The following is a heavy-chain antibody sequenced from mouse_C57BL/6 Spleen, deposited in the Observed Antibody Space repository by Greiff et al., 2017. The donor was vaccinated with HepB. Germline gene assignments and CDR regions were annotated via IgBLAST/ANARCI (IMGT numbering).Heavy chain of an antibody. J-gene: IGHJ4*01. CDR1: GYTFTGYW. CDR2: ILPGSGST. CDR3: ARKGPYYYGSSYVDYAMDY. Sequence: QVQLQQSGAELMKPGASVKLSCKATGYTFTGYWIEWVKQRPGHGLEWIGEILPGSGSTNYNEKFKGKATFTADTSSNTAYMQLSSLTTEDSAIYYCARKGPYYYGSSYVDYAMDYWGQGTSVTVSS. V-gene: IGHV1-9*01. D-gene: IGHD1-1*01.